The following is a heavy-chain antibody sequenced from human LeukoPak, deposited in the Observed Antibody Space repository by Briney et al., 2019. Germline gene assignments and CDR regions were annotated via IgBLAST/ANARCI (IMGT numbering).Heavy chain of an antibody. CDR1: GYTFTGYY. CDR3: ARVYHNCDGDCYPYFDY. D-gene: IGHD2-21*01. Sequence: ASVKVSCKASGYTFTGYYMHWVRQAPGQGLEWMGWINPNSGGTNYAQKFQGRVTMTRDTSISTAYMELSRLRSDDTAVYYCARVYHNCDGDCYPYFDYWGQGTLVTVSS. V-gene: IGHV1-2*02. CDR2: INPNSGGT. J-gene: IGHJ4*02.